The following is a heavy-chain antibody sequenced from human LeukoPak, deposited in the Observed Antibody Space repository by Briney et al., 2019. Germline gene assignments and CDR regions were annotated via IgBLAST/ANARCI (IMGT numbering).Heavy chain of an antibody. D-gene: IGHD4-11*01. CDR1: GGSISSYY. V-gene: IGHV4-4*09. J-gene: IGHJ6*03. Sequence: PSETLSLTCTVSGGSISSYYWSWIRQPPGKGLEWIGYIYTSGSTNYNPSLKSRVTISVDTSKNQFSLKLSSVTAADTAVYYCARDNGDYRSIYYYMDVWGKGTTVTVSS. CDR2: IYTSGST. CDR3: ARDNGDYRSIYYYMDV.